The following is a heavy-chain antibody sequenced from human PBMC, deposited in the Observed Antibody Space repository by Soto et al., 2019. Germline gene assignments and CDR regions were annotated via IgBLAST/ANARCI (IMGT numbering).Heavy chain of an antibody. Sequence: GGSLRLSCAASGFLFNSHAMSWIRQSPVKGLEWVAAISGRGSSTYYPDSVKGRFIVSRDNSKNKLYLQMNGLRAEDTAVYYCAKTREGHEFWSGQITHGYFDYWGQGIQVTVSS. CDR1: GFLFNSHA. V-gene: IGHV3-23*01. D-gene: IGHD3-3*01. CDR2: ISGRGSST. CDR3: AKTREGHEFWSGQITHGYFDY. J-gene: IGHJ4*02.